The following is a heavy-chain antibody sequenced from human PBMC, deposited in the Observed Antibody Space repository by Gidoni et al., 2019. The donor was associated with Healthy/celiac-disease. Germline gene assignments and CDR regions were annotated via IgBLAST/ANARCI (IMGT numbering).Heavy chain of an antibody. D-gene: IGHD3-9*01. CDR1: GFTFSSYG. J-gene: IGHJ4*02. Sequence: QVQLVESGGGVVQPGRSLRLSCAASGFTFSSYGMHWVRQAPGKGLEWVAVIGYDGSNKYYADSVKGRFTISRDNSKNTLYLQMNSLRAEDTAVYYCARVLRYFASDYWGQGTLVTVSS. CDR2: IGYDGSNK. V-gene: IGHV3-33*01. CDR3: ARVLRYFASDY.